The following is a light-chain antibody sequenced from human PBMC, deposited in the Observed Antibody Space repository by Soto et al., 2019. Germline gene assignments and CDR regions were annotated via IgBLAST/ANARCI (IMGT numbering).Light chain of an antibody. CDR1: QNVNNN. CDR3: QQYNNWPRT. J-gene: IGKJ1*01. V-gene: IGKV3-15*01. CDR2: GAS. Sequence: KVMTQSPDTLSVSPGERATLSCRASQNVNNNLAWYQQRPGQAPRLLIYGASTRGTGIPARFSGSGSGTEFTFTISSLQSEDFAVYYCQQYNNWPRTFGQGTKVEIK.